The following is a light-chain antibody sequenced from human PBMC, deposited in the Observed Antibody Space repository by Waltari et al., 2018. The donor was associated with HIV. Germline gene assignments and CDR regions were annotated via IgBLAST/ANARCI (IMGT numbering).Light chain of an antibody. CDR3: QQFNSYPLT. CDR2: NVS. J-gene: IGKJ4*01. CDR1: QGVSSA. Sequence: AILLTQSPSSLSASVGDRITITCRASQGVSSALAWYQQKSRKPPKLLIYNVSSLKRGVPSRFSGSGSGTDCTLTITSLQPEDFATYYCQQFNSYPLTFGGGTRVEIK. V-gene: IGKV1-13*02.